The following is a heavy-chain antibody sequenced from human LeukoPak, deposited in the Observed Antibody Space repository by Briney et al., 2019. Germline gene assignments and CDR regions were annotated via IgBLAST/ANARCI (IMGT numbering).Heavy chain of an antibody. CDR1: GYTFTSYV. V-gene: IGHV1-8*01. Sequence: ASVKVSCKASGYTFTSYVINWVRQATGQGLEWMGWMNPNSGNTGYAQKFQGRVTMTRNTSISTAYMELSSLRSEDTAVYYCARGRSRTRSFTPYYFDYWGQGTLVTVSS. CDR3: ARGRSRTRSFTPYYFDY. D-gene: IGHD1-7*01. J-gene: IGHJ4*02. CDR2: MNPNSGNT.